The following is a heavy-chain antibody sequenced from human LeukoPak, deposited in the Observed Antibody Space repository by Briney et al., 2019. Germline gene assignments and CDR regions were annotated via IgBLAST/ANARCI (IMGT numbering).Heavy chain of an antibody. D-gene: IGHD6-13*01. J-gene: IGHJ3*02. CDR3: ARDYSGSWYSRSWEAFDI. V-gene: IGHV3-33*01. Sequence: GGSLRLSCAASGFTFSSYGMHWVRQAPGKGLEWVAVIWYDGSNKYYADSVKGRFTISRDNSKNTLYLQMNSLRAEDTAVYYCARDYSGSWYSRSWEAFDIWGQGTMVTVSS. CDR1: GFTFSSYG. CDR2: IWYDGSNK.